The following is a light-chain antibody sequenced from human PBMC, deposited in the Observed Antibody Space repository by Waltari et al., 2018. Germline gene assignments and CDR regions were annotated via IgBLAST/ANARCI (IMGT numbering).Light chain of an antibody. CDR3: SSRNGRANEVV. V-gene: IGLV3-19*01. J-gene: IGLJ3*02. Sequence: SSELTQDPAVSVALGQTVRFTCQGDSLRTPYASWYQLKPGQAPVVVIYGKDKRPPGIPDRISGYSSGTTSSLTITGAQAEDEADYYCSSRNGRANEVVFAGGTKVTVL. CDR1: SLRTPY. CDR2: GKD.